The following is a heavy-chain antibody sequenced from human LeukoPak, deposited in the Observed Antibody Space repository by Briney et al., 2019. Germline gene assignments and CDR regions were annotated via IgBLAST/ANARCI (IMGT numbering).Heavy chain of an antibody. CDR1: GGSFSGYY. Sequence: PSETLSLTCAVYGGSFSGYYWSWIRQPPGKGLEWIGEINHSGSTNYNPSLKSRVTISVDTSKNQFSLKLSSVTAADTAVYYCASLYPLGGSDYWGQGTLVTVSS. V-gene: IGHV4-34*01. D-gene: IGHD2-15*01. J-gene: IGHJ4*02. CDR3: ASLYPLGGSDY. CDR2: INHSGST.